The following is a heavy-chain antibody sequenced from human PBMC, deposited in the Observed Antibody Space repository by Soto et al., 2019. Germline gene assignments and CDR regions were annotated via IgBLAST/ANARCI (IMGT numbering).Heavy chain of an antibody. V-gene: IGHV1-18*01. J-gene: IGHJ5*02. CDR1: GYTFSNYA. D-gene: IGHD6-25*01. CDR3: VRDNGGLAAPGADWFVP. CDR2: ISAYNGHT. Sequence: QVQLVQSGAEVKQPGASVTVSCQASGYTFSNYAITWVRQAPGLGLEWMGWISAYNGHTNYAQKLQGRLTMTTDSCTSTAYMDRRSLTYDDTAIYYCVRDNGGLAAPGADWFVPWGQGTLITVSS.